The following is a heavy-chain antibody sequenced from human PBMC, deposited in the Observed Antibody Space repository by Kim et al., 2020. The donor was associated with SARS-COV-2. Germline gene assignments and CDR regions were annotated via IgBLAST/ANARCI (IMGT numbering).Heavy chain of an antibody. D-gene: IGHD3-9*01. Sequence: SSASTDYNPSLKSRVTISVDTSKNQFSLKLSSVTAADTAVYYCARDLTWWGQGTLVTVSS. CDR3: ARDLTW. CDR2: SSAST. V-gene: IGHV4-31*02. J-gene: IGHJ4*02.